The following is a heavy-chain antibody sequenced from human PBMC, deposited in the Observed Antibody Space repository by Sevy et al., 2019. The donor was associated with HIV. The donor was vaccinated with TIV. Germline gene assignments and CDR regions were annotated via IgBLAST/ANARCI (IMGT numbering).Heavy chain of an antibody. J-gene: IGHJ4*02. D-gene: IGHD3-22*01. CDR3: ARYYYDSSGIDY. V-gene: IGHV3-74*01. CDR2: INSDGSST. CDR1: GFTFSRYW. Sequence: GGSLRLSCTASGFTFSRYWMHWVRQAPGKGLVWVSRINSDGSSTSYADSVKGRFTISRDNAENTLYLQMNSLRAEDTAVYYCARYYYDSSGIDYWGQGTLVTVSS.